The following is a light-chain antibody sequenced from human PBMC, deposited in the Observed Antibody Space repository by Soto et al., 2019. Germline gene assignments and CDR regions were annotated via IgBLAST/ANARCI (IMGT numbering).Light chain of an antibody. CDR2: AVS. Sequence: QSALTQPASVSGFSGRSITISCTGTSSDVGRYNFVSWYQQHPGYAPKLLIYAVSDRPSGVSTRFSGSKSGNTASLAISGLQAEDEAVYYCSSFSSSSTQVFGTGTKLTVL. CDR3: SSFSSSSTQV. CDR1: SSDVGRYNF. V-gene: IGLV2-14*03. J-gene: IGLJ1*01.